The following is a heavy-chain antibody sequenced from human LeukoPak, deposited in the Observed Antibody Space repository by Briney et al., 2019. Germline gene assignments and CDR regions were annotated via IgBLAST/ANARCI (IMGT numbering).Heavy chain of an antibody. D-gene: IGHD2-15*01. Sequence: SETLSLTCTVSGGSISSYYWSWIRQPPGKGLEWIGYIYYSGSTNYNPSLKSRVTISVDTSKNQFSLKLSSVTAADTAVYYCARAAGYCSGGSCYYYYYYYMDVWGKGTTATVSS. CDR1: GGSISSYY. V-gene: IGHV4-59*01. CDR2: IYYSGST. J-gene: IGHJ6*03. CDR3: ARAAGYCSGGSCYYYYYYYMDV.